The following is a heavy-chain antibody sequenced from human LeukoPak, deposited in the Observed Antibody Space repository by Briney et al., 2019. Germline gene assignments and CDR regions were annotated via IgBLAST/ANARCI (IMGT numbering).Heavy chain of an antibody. V-gene: IGHV4-34*01. CDR3: ARADDSSGFLTYDAFDI. CDR2: INHSGST. CDR1: GGSFSGYY. D-gene: IGHD3-22*01. J-gene: IGHJ3*02. Sequence: SETLSLTCAVYGGSFSGYYRSWIRQPPGKGLEWIGEINHSGSTNYNPSLKSRVTISVDTSKNQFSLKLSSVTAADTAVYYCARADDSSGFLTYDAFDIWGQGTMVTVSS.